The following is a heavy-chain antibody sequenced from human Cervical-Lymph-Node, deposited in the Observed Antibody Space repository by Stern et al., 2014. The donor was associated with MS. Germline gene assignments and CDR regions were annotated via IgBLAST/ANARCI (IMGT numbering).Heavy chain of an antibody. J-gene: IGHJ4*02. CDR3: ARDRYGDPFDY. Sequence: QMQLVQSGAELKTPGASMKVSCKTSGYTFRDYYIQWVRQSPGKGLEYMGWINPNGGSTNYAQKFRGMVTMTSDTSINTAYLELNGLQSDDTAIYYCARDRYGDPFDYWGQGTLVTVSS. CDR1: GYTFRDYY. D-gene: IGHD4-17*01. V-gene: IGHV1-2*02. CDR2: INPNGGST.